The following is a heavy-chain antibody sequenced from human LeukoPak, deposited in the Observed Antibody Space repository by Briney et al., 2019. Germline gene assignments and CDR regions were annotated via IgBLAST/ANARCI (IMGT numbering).Heavy chain of an antibody. D-gene: IGHD6-19*01. CDR3: AKDYSSGWYVRGADY. J-gene: IGHJ4*02. V-gene: IGHV3-23*01. CDR2: ISGSGGST. Sequence: GGSLRLSCAASGFTFSSYAMSWVRQAPGKRLEWVSGISGSGGSTYYADSVKGRFTISRDNSKNTLYLQMNSLRAEDTAVYYCAKDYSSGWYVRGADYWGQGTLVTVSS. CDR1: GFTFSSYA.